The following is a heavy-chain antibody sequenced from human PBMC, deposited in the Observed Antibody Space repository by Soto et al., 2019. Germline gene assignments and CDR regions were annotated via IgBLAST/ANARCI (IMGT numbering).Heavy chain of an antibody. CDR2: VHPSGST. D-gene: IGHD7-27*01. V-gene: IGHV4-34*01. CDR1: SASLGDHY. J-gene: IGHJ4*02. Sequence: SYTLSLTFAVFSASLGDHYWAWILQSPDKGLEWIGEVHPSGSTDYNPSLKSRVTISVDTSKNQFSLKLSSVTAADTAVYYCASPHWGSWGYFDYWGQGTLVTVSS. CDR3: ASPHWGSWGYFDY.